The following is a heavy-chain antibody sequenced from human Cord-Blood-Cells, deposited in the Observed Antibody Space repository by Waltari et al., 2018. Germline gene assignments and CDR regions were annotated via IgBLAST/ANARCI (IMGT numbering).Heavy chain of an antibody. Sequence: EVQLVESGGGLVQPGGSLRLSCAASGFTFSSYEMNWVRQAPGKGMEWVSYISSCGSTIYYADSVKDRCTSARDNAKNSLYLQMNILRAEDTAVYYCARDLQLARTIDYWGQGTLVTVSS. CDR2: ISSCGSTI. V-gene: IGHV3-48*03. CDR1: GFTFSSYE. J-gene: IGHJ4*02. CDR3: ARDLQLARTIDY. D-gene: IGHD6-6*01.